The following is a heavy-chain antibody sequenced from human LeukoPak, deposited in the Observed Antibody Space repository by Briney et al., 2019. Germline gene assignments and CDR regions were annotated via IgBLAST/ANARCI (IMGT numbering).Heavy chain of an antibody. J-gene: IGHJ4*02. Sequence: ASVKVYCKASGYTFTSYGISWVRQAPGQGLEWMGWISAYNGNTNYAQKLQGRVTMTTDTSTSTAYMELRSLRSDDTAVYYCARDHSSSWSDEYYFDYWGQGTLVTVSS. CDR3: ARDHSSSWSDEYYFDY. CDR1: GYTFTSYG. V-gene: IGHV1-18*01. CDR2: ISAYNGNT. D-gene: IGHD6-13*01.